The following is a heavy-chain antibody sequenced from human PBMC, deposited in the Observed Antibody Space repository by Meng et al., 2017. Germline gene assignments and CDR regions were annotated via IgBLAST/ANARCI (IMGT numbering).Heavy chain of an antibody. CDR2: IYYSGST. CDR3: AMIRIAAAVLDY. CDR1: GGSISSSSYY. J-gene: IGHJ4*02. V-gene: IGHV4-39*07. D-gene: IGHD6-13*01. Sequence: QLQLQEPGPGPVKPSATLSLTCTVSGGSISSSSYYWGWIRQPPGKGLEWIGSIYYSGSTYYNPSLKSRVTISVDTSKNQFSLKLSSVTAADTAVYYCAMIRIAAAVLDYWGQGTLVTVSS.